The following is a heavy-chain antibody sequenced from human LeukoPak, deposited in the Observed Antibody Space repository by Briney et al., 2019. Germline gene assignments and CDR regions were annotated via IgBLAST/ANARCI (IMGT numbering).Heavy chain of an antibody. CDR2: ISDSYSYI. Sequence: GGSLRLSCAASGFTFSSYSMNWVRQAPGKGLEWVSSISDSYSYIFYADSVKGRFTISRDNAKNSLYLQMNSLRAEDTAVYYCARAIRHSNWYGGDYWGQGTLVTVSS. CDR3: ARAIRHSNWYGGDY. CDR1: GFTFSSYS. J-gene: IGHJ4*02. D-gene: IGHD6-13*01. V-gene: IGHV3-21*01.